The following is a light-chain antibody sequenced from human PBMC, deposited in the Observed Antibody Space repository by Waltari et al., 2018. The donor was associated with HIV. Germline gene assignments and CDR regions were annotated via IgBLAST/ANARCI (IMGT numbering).Light chain of an antibody. J-gene: IGKJ1*01. CDR2: AAS. CDR3: QKYYSAPRT. Sequence: DVQLTQSPPSLSASVGDRVRITCLASQGIGHSLAWYQQKPGKVPNLLTYAASTLQSGVPARFSGSGSGTHFTLTISSLQAEDIATYYCQKYYSAPRTFGQGTKVEIK. V-gene: IGKV1-27*01. CDR1: QGIGHS.